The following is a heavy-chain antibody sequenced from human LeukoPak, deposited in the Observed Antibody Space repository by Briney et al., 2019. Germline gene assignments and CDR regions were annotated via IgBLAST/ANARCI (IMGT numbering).Heavy chain of an antibody. CDR2: IILILGIA. V-gene: IGHV1-69*04. CDR1: GGTFSSYA. J-gene: IGHJ4*02. D-gene: IGHD4-23*01. CDR3: ARDGDGGNSDY. Sequence: SVKVSCKASGGTFSSYAISWVRQAPGQGLEWMGRIILILGIANYAQKFQGRVTITADKSTSTAYMELSSLRVEDTAVYYCARDGDGGNSDYWGQGTLVTVSS.